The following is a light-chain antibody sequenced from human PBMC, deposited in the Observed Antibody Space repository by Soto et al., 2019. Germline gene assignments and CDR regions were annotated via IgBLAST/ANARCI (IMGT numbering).Light chain of an antibody. CDR3: SSYTRSATWV. CDR1: SSDVGGYNY. V-gene: IGLV2-14*01. Sequence: QSVLTQPASVSGSPGQSITISCTGTSSDVGGYNYVSWYQQYPGKVPKVMIYEVSKRPSGVSSRFSGSKSGNTASLTISGLQAEDEADYYCSSYTRSATWVFGGGTKLTVL. CDR2: EVS. J-gene: IGLJ3*02.